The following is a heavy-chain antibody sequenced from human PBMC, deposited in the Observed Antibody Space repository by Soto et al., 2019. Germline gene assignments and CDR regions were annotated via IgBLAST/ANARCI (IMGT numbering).Heavy chain of an antibody. Sequence: EVQLVESGGGLVQPGGSLRLSCAASGFTFSSYSMNWVRQAPGKGLEWVSYISSSSSTIYYADSVKGRFTISRDNAKNSLCLQMNSLRDEDTAVYYCASSFPVAADYWGQGTLVTVSS. D-gene: IGHD6-19*01. J-gene: IGHJ4*02. CDR2: ISSSSSTI. V-gene: IGHV3-48*02. CDR3: ASSFPVAADY. CDR1: GFTFSSYS.